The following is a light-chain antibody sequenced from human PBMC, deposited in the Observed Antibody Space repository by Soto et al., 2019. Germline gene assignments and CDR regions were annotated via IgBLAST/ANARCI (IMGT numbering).Light chain of an antibody. CDR3: CSYAGSSTPYV. CDR2: EGS. J-gene: IGLJ1*01. CDR1: SSDVGSYNL. Sequence: QSALTQPASVSGSPGQSITISCTGTSSDVGSYNLVSWYQQHPGKAPKLMIYEGSKRPSGVSNRFSGSKSGNTASLTISGLQAEDEADDDCCSYAGSSTPYVFGTGTKLTVL. V-gene: IGLV2-23*01.